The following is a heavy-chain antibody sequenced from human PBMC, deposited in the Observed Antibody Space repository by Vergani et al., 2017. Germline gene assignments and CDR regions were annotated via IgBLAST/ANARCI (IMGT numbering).Heavy chain of an antibody. V-gene: IGHV3-30*04. CDR1: GFTFSSYA. CDR3: ASPKTNYDDSSGYSFYFDY. J-gene: IGHJ4*02. Sequence: QVQLVESGGGVVQPGRSLRLSCAASGFTFSSYAMHWVRQAPGKGLEWVAVISYDGRNKYYADSVKGRFTISRDNSKNTLYLQMNSLRGEDTAVYYCASPKTNYDDSSGYSFYFDYWGQGTLVTVSS. CDR2: ISYDGRNK. D-gene: IGHD3-22*01.